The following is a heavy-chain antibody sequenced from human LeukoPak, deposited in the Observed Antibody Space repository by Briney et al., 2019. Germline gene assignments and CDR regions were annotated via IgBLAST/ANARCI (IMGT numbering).Heavy chain of an antibody. CDR3: ARNLNANYYDSSGYPAI. CDR2: INPNSGGT. CDR1: GYTFTGYY. J-gene: IGHJ3*02. D-gene: IGHD3-22*01. V-gene: IGHV1-2*02. Sequence: ASVKVSCKASGYTFTGYYMHWVRQAPGQGLEWMGWINPNSGGTNYAQKFQGRVTMTRDTSISTAYMELSRLRSDDTAVYYCARNLNANYYDSSGYPAIWGQGTMVTVSS.